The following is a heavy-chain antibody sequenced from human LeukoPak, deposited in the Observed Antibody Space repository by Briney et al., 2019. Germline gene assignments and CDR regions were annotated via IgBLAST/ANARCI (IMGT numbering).Heavy chain of an antibody. CDR1: GFTFSSYG. CDR2: ISYDGSNK. V-gene: IGHV3-30*03. Sequence: GGSLRLSCAASGFTFSSYGMHWVRQAPGKGLEWVAVISYDGSNKYYADSVKGRFTISRDNSKNTLYLQMNSLRAEDTAVYYCARYGDPYYYYYGMDVWGQGTTVTVPS. J-gene: IGHJ6*02. CDR3: ARYGDPYYYYYGMDV. D-gene: IGHD4-17*01.